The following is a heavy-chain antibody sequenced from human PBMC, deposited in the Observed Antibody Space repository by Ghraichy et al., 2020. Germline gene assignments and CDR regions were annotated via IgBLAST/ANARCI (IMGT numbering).Heavy chain of an antibody. Sequence: GESLNISCAASGFTFSSYSMNWVRQAPGKGLEWVSSISSSSSYIYYADSVKGRFTISRDNAKNSLYLQMNSLRAEDTAVYYCARRGDRYYYYGMDVWGQGTTVTVSS. J-gene: IGHJ6*02. V-gene: IGHV3-21*01. CDR2: ISSSSSYI. CDR3: ARRGDRYYYYGMDV. CDR1: GFTFSSYS. D-gene: IGHD3-16*01.